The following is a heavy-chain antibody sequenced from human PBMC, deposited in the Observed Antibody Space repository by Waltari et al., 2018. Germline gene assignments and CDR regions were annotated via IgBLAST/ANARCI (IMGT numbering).Heavy chain of an antibody. CDR2: ISSSGSTI. Sequence: EVQLVESGGGLIQPGGSLRLSCAASGFTVSSNYMSWVRQAPGKGLEWVSYISSSGSTIYYADSVKGRFTISRDNAKNSLYLQMNSLRAEDTAVYYCARARYCSSTSCPKGYYYGMDVWGQGTTVTVSS. J-gene: IGHJ6*02. D-gene: IGHD2-2*01. V-gene: IGHV3-48*03. CDR1: GFTVSSNY. CDR3: ARARYCSSTSCPKGYYYGMDV.